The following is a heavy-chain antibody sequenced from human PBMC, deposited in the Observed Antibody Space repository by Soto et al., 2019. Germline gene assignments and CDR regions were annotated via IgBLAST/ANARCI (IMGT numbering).Heavy chain of an antibody. CDR1: GDSISSGGFS. CDR3: ARGRLVPAVNFDY. V-gene: IGHV4-30-2*01. D-gene: IGHD2-2*01. Sequence: QVQLQESGSGLVKPSQTLSLTCAVSGDSISSGGFSWSWIRQPPGKGLEWIGYIYHSGTSFYNPSHKSRVTISVDGSKNQFSLKVNSVTAADTAVYYCARGRLVPAVNFDYWGLGTLVTVSS. CDR2: IYHSGTS. J-gene: IGHJ4*02.